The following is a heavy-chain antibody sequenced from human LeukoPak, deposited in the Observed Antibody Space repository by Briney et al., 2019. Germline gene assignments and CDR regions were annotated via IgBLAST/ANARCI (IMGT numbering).Heavy chain of an antibody. CDR2: ISSNGGST. CDR1: GFTFSRYA. V-gene: IGHV3-64D*06. Sequence: GGSLRLSCSASGFTFSRYAMHWVRQAPGKGLEYVSAISSNGGSTYYADSVKGRFTISRDNSKNTLYLQMSSLRTEDTAVYYCVKDGSGSYYTYYFDYRGQGTLVTVSS. J-gene: IGHJ4*02. D-gene: IGHD3-10*01. CDR3: VKDGSGSYYTYYFDY.